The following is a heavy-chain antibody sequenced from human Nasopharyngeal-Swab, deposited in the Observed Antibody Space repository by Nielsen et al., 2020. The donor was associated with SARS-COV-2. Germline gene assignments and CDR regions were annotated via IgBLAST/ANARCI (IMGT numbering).Heavy chain of an antibody. Sequence: GESLKISCAASGFTFSDYYMSWIRQAPGKGLEWVSYISSSGSTIYYADSVKGRFTISRDNAKNSLYLQMNSLRAEDTAVYYCARDELVIAVASRIRDHYYYYGMDVWGQGTTVTVSS. CDR3: ARDELVIAVASRIRDHYYYYGMDV. J-gene: IGHJ6*02. CDR1: GFTFSDYY. D-gene: IGHD6-19*01. CDR2: ISSSGSTI. V-gene: IGHV3-11*04.